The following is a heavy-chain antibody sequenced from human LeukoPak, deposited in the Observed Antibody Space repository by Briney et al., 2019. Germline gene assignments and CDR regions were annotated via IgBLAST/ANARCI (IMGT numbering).Heavy chain of an antibody. V-gene: IGHV1-18*01. J-gene: IGHJ4*02. CDR2: ISVYNGDT. CDR1: GYTLTTYG. CDR3: ARGKGARDY. Sequence: GASVKVSCKASGYTLTTYGITWVRQAPGQGLEWMGWISVYNGDTDYAQKVQGRVTMTTDTSTSTAYMELRSLRSDDTALYFCARGKGARDYWGQGTLVTVSS.